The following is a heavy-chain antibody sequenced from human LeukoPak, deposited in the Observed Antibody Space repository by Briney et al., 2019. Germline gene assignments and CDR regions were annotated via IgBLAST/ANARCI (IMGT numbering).Heavy chain of an antibody. J-gene: IGHJ4*02. V-gene: IGHV3-53*05. D-gene: IGHD3-10*01. CDR2: IYSGGST. CDR3: AKDNKAVLWFGETSLLDYYFDY. Sequence: PGGSLRLSCAASGFSVSSNYMSWVRQAPGKGLEWVSVIYSGGSTYYADSVKGRFTISRDNSKNTLYLQMNSLRAEDTAVYYCAKDNKAVLWFGETSLLDYYFDYWGQGTLVTVSS. CDR1: GFSVSSNY.